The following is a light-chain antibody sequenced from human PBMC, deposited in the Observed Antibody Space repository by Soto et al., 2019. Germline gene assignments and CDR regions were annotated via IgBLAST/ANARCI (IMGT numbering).Light chain of an antibody. CDR2: GAS. J-gene: IGKJ1*01. CDR1: QSIHIR. V-gene: IGKV3-15*01. CDR3: QQYSDCPPWP. Sequence: EIVMTQSPATRSVSPGERATLSCRASQSIHIRLAWYQQKPGQAPRLLIYGASTRAAGIPERFRGSGSGTEFTLTINSLQSDDFAVYYCQQYSDCPPWPFGQGTKVDI.